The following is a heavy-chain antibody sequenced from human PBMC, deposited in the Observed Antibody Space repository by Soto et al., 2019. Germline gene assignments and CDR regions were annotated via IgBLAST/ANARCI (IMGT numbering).Heavy chain of an antibody. CDR2: FYYSGST. CDR3: ARADDYSNYRWFDP. V-gene: IGHV4-59*01. CDR1: GGSTSGFY. J-gene: IGHJ5*02. D-gene: IGHD4-4*01. Sequence: WETLSLTCAVSGGSTSGFYWSWIRQPPGKGLEWIGSFYYSGSTKYYNPSLKSRVTMSVDTSRNQFSLKLSSVTAADTAVYYCARADDYSNYRWFDPWGQGTLVTVSS.